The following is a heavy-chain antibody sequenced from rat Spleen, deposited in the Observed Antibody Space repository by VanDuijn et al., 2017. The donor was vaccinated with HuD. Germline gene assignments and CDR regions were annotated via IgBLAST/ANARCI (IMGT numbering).Heavy chain of an antibody. J-gene: IGHJ2*01. CDR3: TREGNSGYDY. D-gene: IGHD4-3*01. CDR1: GFTFSNYW. Sequence: EVQLVESGGGLVQPGNSLKLSCVASGFTFSNYWMYWVRQAPGKGLEWVSSISADGVKTYYPDSVKGRFTISRDNAKSTLYLQMDSLRSEDTATYYCTREGNSGYDYWGQGVMVTVSS. V-gene: IGHV5-58*01. CDR2: ISADGVKT.